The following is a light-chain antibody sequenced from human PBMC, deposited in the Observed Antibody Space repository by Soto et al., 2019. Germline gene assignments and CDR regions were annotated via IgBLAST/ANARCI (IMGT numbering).Light chain of an antibody. V-gene: IGLV2-8*01. CDR2: EVS. CDR1: SSDVGGYKY. CDR3: SSDAGSNNWV. J-gene: IGLJ3*02. Sequence: QSVLTQPPSASGSPGQSVTISCTGTSSDVGGYKYVSWYQQHPGKAPKLMSYEVSKRPSGVPDRVAGSKSGNTASLTGSGLQAEDEADYYCSSDAGSNNWVFGGGTKLTVL.